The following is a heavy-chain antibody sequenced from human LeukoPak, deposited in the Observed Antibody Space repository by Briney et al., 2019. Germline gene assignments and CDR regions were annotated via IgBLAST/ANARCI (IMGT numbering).Heavy chain of an antibody. D-gene: IGHD2-15*01. J-gene: IGHJ2*01. CDR2: IRSKANSYAT. CDR3: TRRGVVAALHYWYFDL. V-gene: IGHV3-73*01. Sequence: GGSLRLSCAASGVTFSGSAMHWVRQASGKGLEWVGRIRSKANSYATAYAASVKGRFTISRDDSKNTAYLQMNSLKTEDTAVYYCTRRGVVAALHYWYFDLWGRGTLVTVSS. CDR1: GVTFSGSA.